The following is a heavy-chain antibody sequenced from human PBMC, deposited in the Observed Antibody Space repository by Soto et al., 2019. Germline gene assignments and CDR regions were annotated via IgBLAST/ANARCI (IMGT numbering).Heavy chain of an antibody. Sequence: QVQLVQAGAEVKKPGASVKVSCKASGYTFTSYYMHWVRQAHGPGLEWMGIINPSGGSTRYAQECQGKGTMTRDTSTSTGSVELSSLRSEDTAGEDCARADDYGKGAFDYGGQGTLVTVSS. CDR1: GYTFTSYY. D-gene: IGHD5-12*01. J-gene: IGHJ4*02. CDR2: INPSGGST. V-gene: IGHV1-46*01. CDR3: ARADDYGKGAFDY.